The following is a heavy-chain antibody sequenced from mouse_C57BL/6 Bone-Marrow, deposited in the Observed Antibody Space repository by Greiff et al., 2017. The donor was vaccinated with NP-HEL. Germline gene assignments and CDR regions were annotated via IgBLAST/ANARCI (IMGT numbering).Heavy chain of an antibody. V-gene: IGHV7-3*01. CDR2: IRNKANGYTT. J-gene: IGHJ4*01. CDR3: ARRGKTSYAMDY. CDR1: GFTFTDYY. Sequence: EVKLEESGGGLVQPGGSLSLSCAASGFTFTDYYMSWVRQPPGKALEWLGFIRNKANGYTTEYSASVKGRFTISRDNSQSILYLQMNALRAEDSATYYCARRGKTSYAMDYWGQGTSVTVSS.